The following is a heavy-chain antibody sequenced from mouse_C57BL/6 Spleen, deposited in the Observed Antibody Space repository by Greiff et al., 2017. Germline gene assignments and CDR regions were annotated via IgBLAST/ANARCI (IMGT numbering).Heavy chain of an antibody. Sequence: VQLQQSGPELVKPGASVKMSCKASGYTFTDYNMTWVKQSHGKSLEWIGYINPNNGGTSYNQKFKGKATLTVNKSSSTSYMELRSLTSEDSAVYYCARGRWDGGDAMDYWGQGTSVTVSS. CDR3: ARGRWDGGDAMDY. CDR2: INPNNGGT. CDR1: GYTFTDYN. D-gene: IGHD4-1*01. J-gene: IGHJ4*01. V-gene: IGHV1-22*01.